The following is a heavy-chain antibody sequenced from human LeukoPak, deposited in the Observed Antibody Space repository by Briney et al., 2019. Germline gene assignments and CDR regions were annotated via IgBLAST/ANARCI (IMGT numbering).Heavy chain of an antibody. V-gene: IGHV1-2*02. CDR1: GYTFTGYY. Sequence: GASVKVSCKASGYTFTGYYMHWVRQAPGQGLEWIGWINPNSGGTNYAQKFQGRVTMTRDTSISTAYMELSRLRSDDTAVYYCARAVAVTMVQGVKYWGQGTLVTVSS. CDR3: ARAVAVTMVQGVKY. CDR2: INPNSGGT. D-gene: IGHD3-10*01. J-gene: IGHJ4*02.